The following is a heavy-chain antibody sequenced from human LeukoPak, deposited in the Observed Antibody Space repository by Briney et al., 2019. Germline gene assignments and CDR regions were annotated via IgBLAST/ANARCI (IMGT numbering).Heavy chain of an antibody. D-gene: IGHD1-20*01. V-gene: IGHV5-51*07. CDR1: GSRFTSYW. J-gene: IGHJ4*02. Sequence: GASLQISSEGSGSRFTSYWIGWGHPMPGEGLGWMGIIYPGDSDTRYSPSFQGQVTISADKSISTAYLQWSSLKASDTAMYYCARDDNWNYAGYWGQGTMVTVSS. CDR2: IYPGDSDT. CDR3: ARDDNWNYAGY.